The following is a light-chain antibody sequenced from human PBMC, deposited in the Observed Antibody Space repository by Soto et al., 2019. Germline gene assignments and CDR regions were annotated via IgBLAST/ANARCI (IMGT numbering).Light chain of an antibody. CDR3: VLYMGTGISV. Sequence: QTVVTQEPSFSVSPGRTVTLTCGLSSGSVSTSYYPSWYQLTPGQAPRTLIYSTNTRSSGVPNGFSGSILENKAALTITGAQADDESDYYCVLYMGTGISVFGGGTKVTVL. V-gene: IGLV8-61*01. CDR2: STN. CDR1: SGSVSTSYY. J-gene: IGLJ3*02.